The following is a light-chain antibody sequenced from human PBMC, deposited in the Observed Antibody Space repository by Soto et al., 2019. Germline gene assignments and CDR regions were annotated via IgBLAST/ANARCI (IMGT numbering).Light chain of an antibody. CDR3: ATWDGSLNSPV. CDR1: SSNIGSNT. V-gene: IGLV1-44*01. Sequence: QAVVTQPPSASGTPGQRVTISCSGSSSNIGSNTVHWYQQLPGTAPKLLIYSSDQRPSGVPDRFSGSKSGTSASLAISGLQSEDEADYYCATWDGSLNSPVFGGGTKLTVL. J-gene: IGLJ2*01. CDR2: SSD.